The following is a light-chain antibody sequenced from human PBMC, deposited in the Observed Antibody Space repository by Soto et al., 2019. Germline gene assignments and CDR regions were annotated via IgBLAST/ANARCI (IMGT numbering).Light chain of an antibody. J-gene: IGKJ2*01. CDR3: QQYGSTPRVT. CDR2: DAS. CDR1: QSVSISH. V-gene: IGKV3-20*01. Sequence: EIVLTQSPGTLSLSPGERATLSCRASQSVSISHLAWYQQKPGQAPRLLIYDASIRATGIPDRFSGSGSGTDFTLTISTLEPEDFAVYYCQQYGSTPRVTFGQGTKLEIK.